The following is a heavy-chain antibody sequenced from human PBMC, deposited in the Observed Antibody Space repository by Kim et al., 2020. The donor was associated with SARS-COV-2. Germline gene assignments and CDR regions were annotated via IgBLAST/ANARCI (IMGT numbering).Heavy chain of an antibody. CDR2: ISRNRSYI. Sequence: GGSLRLSCAASGFTFSSYCMSWVRQAPGKGLEWVATISRNRSYIYYADSVKGRFTISRDNAKNSLYLQMNSLRADDTAMYYCARDLSLGRPGGCDYWGQGPLVTVSS. V-gene: IGHV3-21*01. CDR3: ARDLSLGRPGGCDY. J-gene: IGHJ4*02. CDR1: GFTFSSYC. D-gene: IGHD3-10*01.